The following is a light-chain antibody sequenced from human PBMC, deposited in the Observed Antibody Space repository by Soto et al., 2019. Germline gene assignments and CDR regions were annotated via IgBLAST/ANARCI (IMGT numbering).Light chain of an antibody. J-gene: IGLJ2*01. CDR1: KTDIGKYNL. CDR3: SSFAGSGTLVV. V-gene: IGLV2-23*01. CDR2: EDT. Sequence: QSALTQPASVSGSPGQSITISCTGTKTDIGKYNLVSWYQRHPDKAPKLIIYEDTKRPSGISNRFSASKSGTTASLTISGLQAEDEADYHCSSFAGSGTLVVFGGGTKLTVL.